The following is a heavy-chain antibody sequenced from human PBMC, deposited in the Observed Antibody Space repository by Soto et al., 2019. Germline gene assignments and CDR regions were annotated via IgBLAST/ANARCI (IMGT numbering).Heavy chain of an antibody. D-gene: IGHD3-3*01. Sequence: GESLKISCKGSGYSFTSYWIGWVRQMPGKGLEWMGITYPGDSDTRYSPSFQGQVTIPADKSISTAYLQWSSLKASDTAMYYCARANYYDFWSGYYTGALYYYGMDVWGQGTTVTVSS. CDR3: ARANYYDFWSGYYTGALYYYGMDV. CDR2: TYPGDSDT. V-gene: IGHV5-51*01. J-gene: IGHJ6*02. CDR1: GYSFTSYW.